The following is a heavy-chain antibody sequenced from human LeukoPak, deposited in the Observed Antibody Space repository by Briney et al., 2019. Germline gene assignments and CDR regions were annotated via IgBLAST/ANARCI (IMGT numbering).Heavy chain of an antibody. CDR3: ARMLAVAGRLIYGMDV. Sequence: ASVKVSCKASGGTFSSYAISWVRQAPGQGLEWMGGIIPIFGTANYAQKFQGRVTITAGESTSTAYMELSSLRSEDTAVYYCARMLAVAGRLIYGMDVWGQGTTVTVSS. J-gene: IGHJ6*02. D-gene: IGHD6-19*01. V-gene: IGHV1-69*01. CDR1: GGTFSSYA. CDR2: IIPIFGTA.